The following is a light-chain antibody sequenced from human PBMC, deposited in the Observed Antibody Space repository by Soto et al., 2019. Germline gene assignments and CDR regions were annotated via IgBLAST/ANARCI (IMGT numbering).Light chain of an antibody. CDR1: SSDVGGYKY. J-gene: IGLJ2*01. V-gene: IGLV2-14*01. Sequence: QSALTQPASVSGSPGLPIIISCTGTSSDVGGYKYVSWYQQHPGEAPKLMIYDVSNRPSGVSSRFSGSKSGSTALLTISGLQAEDEADYYCSSYTSSSTLVFGGGTKLTVL. CDR3: SSYTSSSTLV. CDR2: DVS.